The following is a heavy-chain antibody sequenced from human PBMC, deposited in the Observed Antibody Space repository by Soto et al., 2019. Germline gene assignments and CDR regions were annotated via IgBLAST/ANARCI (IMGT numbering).Heavy chain of an antibody. D-gene: IGHD6-13*01. V-gene: IGHV3-15*01. CDR2: IKSKTDGGTT. CDR3: TTDPQQQLEHPYYYYGMDV. CDR1: GFTFSNAW. J-gene: IGHJ6*02. Sequence: EVQLVESGGGLVKPGGSLRLSCAASGFTFSNAWMSWVRQAPGKGLEWVGRIKSKTDGGTTDYAAPVKGRFTISRDDSNNTLYLQMNSLKTDDTAVYYCTTDPQQQLEHPYYYYGMDVWGQGTTVTVSS.